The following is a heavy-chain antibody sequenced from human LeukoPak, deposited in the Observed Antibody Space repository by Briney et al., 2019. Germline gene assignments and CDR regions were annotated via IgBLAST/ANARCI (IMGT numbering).Heavy chain of an antibody. CDR2: ISSGSSSI. V-gene: IGHV3-48*01. CDR1: GFTFSTYS. CDR3: ARDPAGAGIYYDY. J-gene: IGHJ4*02. Sequence: GGSLRLSCAAAGFTFSTYSMNWVRQAPGKGLEWVSYISSGSSSIYYADSVKGRFTISRDNAKYSLYLQTNSLRAADTAVYYCARDPAGAGIYYDYWGQGTLVTVSS. D-gene: IGHD6-19*01.